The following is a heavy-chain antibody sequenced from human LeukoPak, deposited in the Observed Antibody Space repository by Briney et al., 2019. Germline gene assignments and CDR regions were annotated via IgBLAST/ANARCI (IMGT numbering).Heavy chain of an antibody. D-gene: IGHD4-17*01. CDR1: GGSISSSSYY. J-gene: IGHJ4*02. CDR3: ARVDYEVGY. CDR2: IYYSGST. Sequence: PSETLSLTCTVSGGSISSSSYYWGWIRQPPGKGLEWIGSIYYSGSTYYNPSLRSRVTISVDTSKNQFSLKLSSVTAADTAVYYCARVDYEVGYWGQGTLVTVSS. V-gene: IGHV4-39*01.